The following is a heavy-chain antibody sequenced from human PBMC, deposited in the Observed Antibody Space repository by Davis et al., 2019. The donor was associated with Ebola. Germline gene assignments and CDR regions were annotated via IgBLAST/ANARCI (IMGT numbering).Heavy chain of an antibody. CDR3: ARGYCSGGSCYSADY. V-gene: IGHV1-18*01. J-gene: IGHJ4*02. CDR2: ISAYNGNT. Sequence: AASVKVSCKASGYTFTNYGISWVRQAPGQGLEWMGWISAYNGNTNYAQKLQGRVTMTTDTSTSTAYMELRSLRSDDTAVYYCARGYCSGGSCYSADYWGQGTLVTVSS. D-gene: IGHD2-15*01. CDR1: GYTFTNYG.